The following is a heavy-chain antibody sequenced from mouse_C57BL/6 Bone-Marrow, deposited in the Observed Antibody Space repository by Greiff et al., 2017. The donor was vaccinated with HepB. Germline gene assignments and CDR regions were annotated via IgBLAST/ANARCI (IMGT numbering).Heavy chain of an antibody. CDR2: IYPGSGST. D-gene: IGHD3-2*02. CDR1: GYTFTSHW. Sequence: QVQLQQSGPELVRPGASVKISCKAPGYTFTSHWMQWVRQRPGQGLEWIGEIYPGSGSTYYNEKFKGKATLTVDTSSSTAYMQLSSLTSEDSAVYFWAREELRSAWFAYWGQGTLVTVSA. CDR3: AREELRSAWFAY. V-gene: IGHV1-56*01. J-gene: IGHJ3*01.